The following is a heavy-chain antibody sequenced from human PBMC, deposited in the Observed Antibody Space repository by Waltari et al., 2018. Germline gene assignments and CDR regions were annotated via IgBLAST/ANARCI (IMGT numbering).Heavy chain of an antibody. CDR3: AREVNSSPNGFDP. CDR1: GFTFSSYA. CDR2: ISYDGSNK. D-gene: IGHD6-13*01. J-gene: IGHJ5*02. V-gene: IGHV3-30-3*01. Sequence: QVQLVESGGGVVQPGRSLRLSCAASGFTFSSYAMHWVRQAPGKGLEWVAVISYDGSNKYDADSVKGRFTIASDNSKNTLYLQMNSLRAEDTAVYYCAREVNSSPNGFDPWGQGTLVTVSS.